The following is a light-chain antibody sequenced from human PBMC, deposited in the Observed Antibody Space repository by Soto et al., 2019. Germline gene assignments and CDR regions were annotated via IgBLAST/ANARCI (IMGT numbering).Light chain of an antibody. J-gene: IGLJ1*01. Sequence: QSVLTQPASVSGSPGQSITISCTGTGSDVGGYNYVSWYQQYPGKAPKLMIYDVSNQPSGVSNRFSGSKSGNTAALIIFGLQAEDEADYYCCSYTSSSTYVFGTGTKLTVL. CDR2: DVS. CDR1: GSDVGGYNY. V-gene: IGLV2-14*01. CDR3: CSYTSSSTYV.